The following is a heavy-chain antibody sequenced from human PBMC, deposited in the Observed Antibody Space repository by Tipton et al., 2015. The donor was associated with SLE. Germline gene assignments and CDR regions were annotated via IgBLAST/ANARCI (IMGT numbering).Heavy chain of an antibody. CDR1: GFTFDDYA. Sequence: VQLVQSGGGVVQPGGSLRLSCAASGFTFDDYAMHWVRQAPGKGLEWVSLIGDNGGATYYADSVKGRFTISRDNNKNSLYLQMNSLRTEDTAWYYCAKDDDYTIDVWGQGTTVTVSS. J-gene: IGHJ6*02. CDR2: IGDNGGAT. V-gene: IGHV3-43*02. CDR3: AKDDDYTIDV.